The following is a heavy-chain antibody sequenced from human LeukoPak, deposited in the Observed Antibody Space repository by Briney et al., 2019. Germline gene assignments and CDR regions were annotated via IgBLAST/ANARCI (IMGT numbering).Heavy chain of an antibody. CDR2: ISSSGSTI. J-gene: IGHJ6*03. CDR1: GFTFSSYE. D-gene: IGHD5-18*01. CDR3: ARAGYSYGSYYYYYMDV. Sequence: GGSLRLSCAASGFTFSSYEMNWVRQAPGKELEWGSYISSSGSTIYYADSVKGRFTISRDNAKNSLYLQMNSLRAEDTAVYYCARAGYSYGSYYYYYMDVWGKGTTVTVSS. V-gene: IGHV3-48*03.